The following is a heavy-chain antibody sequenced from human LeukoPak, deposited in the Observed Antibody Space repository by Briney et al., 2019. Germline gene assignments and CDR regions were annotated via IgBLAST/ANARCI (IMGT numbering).Heavy chain of an antibody. Sequence: GGSLRLSCAASGFTFSGSAMHWVRQASGKGLEWVGRIRSKANSYATAYAASVKGRFTISRDDSKNTAYLQMNSLKTEGTAVYYRTRYRYSSSWYFDYWGQGTLVTVSS. CDR2: IRSKANSYAT. CDR3: TRYRYSSSWYFDY. D-gene: IGHD6-13*01. CDR1: GFTFSGSA. J-gene: IGHJ4*02. V-gene: IGHV3-73*01.